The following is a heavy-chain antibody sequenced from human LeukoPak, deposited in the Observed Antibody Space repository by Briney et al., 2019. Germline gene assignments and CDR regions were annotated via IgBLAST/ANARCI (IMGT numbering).Heavy chain of an antibody. D-gene: IGHD6-19*01. CDR3: ARGRSGWPKLYYFDY. CDR2: IYYNGST. CDR1: GGSISSGGYY. V-gene: IGHV4-31*03. Sequence: PSETLSLTCTVSGGSISSGGYYWSWIRQHPGKGLEWIGYIYYNGSTYYNPSLKSRVTISVDTSKNQFSLKLSSVTAADTAVYYCARGRSGWPKLYYFDYWGQGTLVTVSS. J-gene: IGHJ4*02.